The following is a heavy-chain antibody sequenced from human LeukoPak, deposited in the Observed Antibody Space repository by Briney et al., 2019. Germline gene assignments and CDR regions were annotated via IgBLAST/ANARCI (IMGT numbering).Heavy chain of an antibody. J-gene: IGHJ6*03. D-gene: IGHD6-13*01. V-gene: IGHV3-48*03. CDR1: GFTFSSYE. Sequence: PGGSLRLSCAASGFTFSSYEMNWVRQAPGKGLEWLSHISTSGDTIHYANSVEGRFTISRDNAKNSLYLQMNRLRVEDTALYYCARDATTAVGWVYMDVWGKGTTVTISS. CDR3: ARDATTAVGWVYMDV. CDR2: ISTSGDTI.